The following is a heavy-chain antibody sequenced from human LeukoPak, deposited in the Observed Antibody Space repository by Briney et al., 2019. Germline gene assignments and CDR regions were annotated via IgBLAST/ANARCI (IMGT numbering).Heavy chain of an antibody. D-gene: IGHD3-3*01. CDR3: TTDYDGGY. CDR2: IKSKPDGGTI. CDR1: GFTFSNAW. V-gene: IGHV3-15*01. J-gene: IGHJ4*02. Sequence: GGSLRLSCAASGFTFSNAWMSWVRQAPGKGLEWVGRIKSKPDGGTIHYAAPVKGRFTVSRDDSKNTVYLQMNCLITEDTAVYYCTTDYDGGYWGQGTLVTVSS.